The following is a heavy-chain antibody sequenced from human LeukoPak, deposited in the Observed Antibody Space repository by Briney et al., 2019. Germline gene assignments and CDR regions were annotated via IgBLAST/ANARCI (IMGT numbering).Heavy chain of an antibody. J-gene: IGHJ6*02. D-gene: IGHD3-3*01. V-gene: IGHV1-69*13. CDR3: ARGQDYDFWSGEVYGMDV. CDR2: IIPIFGTA. Sequence: GASVKVSCKASGGTFISYAISWVRQAPGQGLEWMGGIIPIFGTANYAQKFQGRVTITADESTSTAYMELSSLRSEDTAVYYRARGQDYDFWSGEVYGMDVWGQGTTVTVSS. CDR1: GGTFISYA.